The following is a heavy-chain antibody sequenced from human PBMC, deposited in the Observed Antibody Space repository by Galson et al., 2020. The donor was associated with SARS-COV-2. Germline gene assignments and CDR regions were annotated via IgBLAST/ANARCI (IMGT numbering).Heavy chain of an antibody. CDR1: GYTFTSYG. J-gene: IGHJ6*02. Sequence: ASVKVSCKASGYTFTSYGISWVRQAPGQGLEWMGWISAYNGNTNYAQKLQGRVTMTTDTSTSTAYMELRSLRSDDTAVYYCASWGSIAAAGNYYGMDVWGQGTTVTVSS. CDR2: ISAYNGNT. CDR3: ASWGSIAAAGNYYGMDV. D-gene: IGHD6-13*01. V-gene: IGHV1-18*04.